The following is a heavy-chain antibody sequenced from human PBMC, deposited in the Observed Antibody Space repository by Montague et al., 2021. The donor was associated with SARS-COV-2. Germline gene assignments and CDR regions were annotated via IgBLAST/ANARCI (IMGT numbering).Heavy chain of an antibody. CDR2: IYHAGST. Sequence: SETLSLTCSVSGGSISRSSYYWGWIRQPPGKGLEWVGNIYHAGSTYYNPSLKSRATIFVDTSNSQFSLKLTSVTAADTAVYYCARQLRHYDRRADYWGQGTLVSVSS. D-gene: IGHD3-9*01. V-gene: IGHV4-39*07. CDR1: GGSISRSSYY. J-gene: IGHJ4*02. CDR3: ARQLRHYDRRADY.